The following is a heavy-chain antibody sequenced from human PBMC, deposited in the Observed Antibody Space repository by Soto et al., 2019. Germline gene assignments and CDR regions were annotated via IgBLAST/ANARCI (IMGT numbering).Heavy chain of an antibody. D-gene: IGHD2-8*02. J-gene: IGHJ4*02. CDR3: ASGRYCTDYNCS. CDR1: GFTFSGYS. V-gene: IGHV3-48*01. CDR2: ISSSSSIR. Sequence: GGSLRLSCAASGFTFSGYSMNWVRPAPKKGLEWVSYISSSSSIRYYADSVKGRFTISIDNAKNSLYLQMNSLRCEDTAVYYWASGRYCTDYNCSWGRGTLVTVSS.